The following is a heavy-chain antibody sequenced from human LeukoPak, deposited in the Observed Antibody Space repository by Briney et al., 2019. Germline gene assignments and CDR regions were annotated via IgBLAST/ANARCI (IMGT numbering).Heavy chain of an antibody. CDR3: AREGPRGNSQFDY. Sequence: GGSLRLSCAASGFTFSSYGMHWVRQAPGKGLEWVALIWYDGSNKYYTDSVKGRLTISRDNSKNTLYLQMNSLRAEDTAVYYCAREGPRGNSQFDYWGQGTLVTVSS. J-gene: IGHJ4*02. CDR1: GFTFSSYG. CDR2: IWYDGSNK. D-gene: IGHD2/OR15-2a*01. V-gene: IGHV3-33*01.